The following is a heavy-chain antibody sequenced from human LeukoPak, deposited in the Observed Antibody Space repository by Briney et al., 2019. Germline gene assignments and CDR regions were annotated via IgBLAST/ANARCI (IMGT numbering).Heavy chain of an antibody. CDR2: IIPILGIA. Sequence: SVKVSCKASGGTFSSYAISWVRQAPGQGLEWMGRIIPILGIANYAQKFQGRVTITADKSTSTAYMELSSLRSEDTAVYYCARDMTTVVTPAGYYYGMDVWGQGTTVTVSS. CDR1: GGTFSSYA. J-gene: IGHJ6*02. CDR3: ARDMTTVVTPAGYYYGMDV. D-gene: IGHD4-23*01. V-gene: IGHV1-69*04.